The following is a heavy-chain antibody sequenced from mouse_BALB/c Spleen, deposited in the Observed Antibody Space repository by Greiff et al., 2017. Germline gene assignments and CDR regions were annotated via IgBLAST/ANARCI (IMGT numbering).Heavy chain of an antibody. D-gene: IGHD1-1*01. CDR1: GFSLTGYG. J-gene: IGHJ4*01. V-gene: IGHV2-6-7*01. Sequence: VQRVESGPGLVAPSQSLSITCTVSGFSLTGYGVNWVRQPPGKGLEWLGMIWGDGSTDYNSALKSRLSISKDNSKSQVFLKMNSLQTDDTARYYCARDLTTVVAPYYYAMDYWGQGTSVTVSS. CDR3: ARDLTTVVAPYYYAMDY. CDR2: IWGDGST.